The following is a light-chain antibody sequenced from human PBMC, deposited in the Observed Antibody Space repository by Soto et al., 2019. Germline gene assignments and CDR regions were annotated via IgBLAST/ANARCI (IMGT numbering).Light chain of an antibody. J-gene: IGLJ2*01. Sequence: QSVLTQPPSVSGAPGQRVTISCTGNNSNLGAGYDVHWYQQLPGAAPKLVIFGNRNRPSGVPERFSGSKSGTSASLAISGLQSDDEAEYYCAAWDDSLNGPVFGGGTKLTVL. CDR1: NSNLGAGYD. CDR2: GNR. CDR3: AAWDDSLNGPV. V-gene: IGLV1-40*01.